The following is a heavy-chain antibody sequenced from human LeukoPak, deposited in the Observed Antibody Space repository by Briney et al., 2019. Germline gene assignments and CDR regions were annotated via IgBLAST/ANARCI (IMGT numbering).Heavy chain of an antibody. D-gene: IGHD5-12*01. Sequence: GGSLRLSCAASGFTFSNFAMTWVRQAPGKGLEWVAVISYDGSNKYYADSVKGRFTISRDNSKNTLYLQMNSLRAEDTAVYYCARDSRVATRCCYYWGQGTLVTVSS. J-gene: IGHJ4*02. CDR2: ISYDGSNK. CDR1: GFTFSNFA. CDR3: ARDSRVATRCCYY. V-gene: IGHV3-30*04.